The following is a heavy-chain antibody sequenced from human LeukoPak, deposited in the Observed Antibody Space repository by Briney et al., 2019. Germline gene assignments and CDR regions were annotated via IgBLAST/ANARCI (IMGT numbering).Heavy chain of an antibody. J-gene: IGHJ6*02. CDR3: ARDEKLKYSGMDV. CDR2: ISSRGGTI. CDR1: GFTFSDYY. Sequence: GGSLRLSCAASGFTFSDYYMSWIRQAPGKGLEWVSYISSRGGTIYYADSVKGRFTISRDNAKNSLYLQMNSLRAEDTAVYYCARDEKLKYSGMDVWGQRTTVTVSS. V-gene: IGHV3-11*01.